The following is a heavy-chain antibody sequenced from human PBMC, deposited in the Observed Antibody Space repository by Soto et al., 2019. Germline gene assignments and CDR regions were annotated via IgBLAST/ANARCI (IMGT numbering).Heavy chain of an antibody. CDR3: AKAVGYCSSTSCRDYYFYYGMDV. Sequence: QVQLVESGGGVVQPGRSLRLSCAVSGFTFSNYGIHWVRQAPGKGLEWVTVISYDGSNKYYADSVKGRFTISRDNSKNTLYLQMNSLRAEDTAVYYCAKAVGYCSSTSCRDYYFYYGMDVW. D-gene: IGHD2-2*01. CDR1: GFTFSNYG. CDR2: ISYDGSNK. V-gene: IGHV3-30*18. J-gene: IGHJ6*01.